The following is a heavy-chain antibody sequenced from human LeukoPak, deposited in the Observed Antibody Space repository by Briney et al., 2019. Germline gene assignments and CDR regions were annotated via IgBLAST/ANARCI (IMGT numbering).Heavy chain of an antibody. CDR3: ARDNSVGDSAWWFDP. CDR2: INLVNGNT. CDR1: GYTFTNYA. J-gene: IGHJ5*02. V-gene: IGHV1-3*03. Sequence: ASVKVSCKASGYTFTNYAMHWVRLAPGQRLQWMGWINLVNGNTKYSQYFEGRVTITRDTSASTVYMELSSLRPDDMAVYYCARDNSVGDSAWWFDPWGQGTLVTVSS. D-gene: IGHD5-12*01.